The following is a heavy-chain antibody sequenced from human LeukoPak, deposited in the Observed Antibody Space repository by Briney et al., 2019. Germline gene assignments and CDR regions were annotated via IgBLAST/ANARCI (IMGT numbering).Heavy chain of an antibody. V-gene: IGHV4-59*12. Sequence: SETLSLTCTVSGGSISSYYWSWIRQPPGKGLEWIGYIYYSGSTNYNPSLKSRVTISVDTSKNQFSLQLNSVTPEDTAVYYCARDYYDSSGYYYVGDYWGQGTLVTVSS. CDR3: ARDYYDSSGYYYVGDY. D-gene: IGHD3-22*01. CDR2: IYYSGST. CDR1: GGSISSYY. J-gene: IGHJ4*02.